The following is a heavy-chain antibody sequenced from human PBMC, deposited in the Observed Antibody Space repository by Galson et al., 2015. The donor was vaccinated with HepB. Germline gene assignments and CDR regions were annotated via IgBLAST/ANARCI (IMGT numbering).Heavy chain of an antibody. CDR2: IGASGDSI. D-gene: IGHD1-26*01. V-gene: IGHV3-23*01. CDR1: GFTFYSYA. Sequence: SLRLSCAASGFTFYSYAMSWVRQAPGKGLEWVSSIGASGDSIYYADSVKGRFTISRDNPKNTLYLQMNSLRVEDTAVYYCVKAYYNDYYFDYWGQGTLLTVSS. J-gene: IGHJ4*02. CDR3: VKAYYNDYYFDY.